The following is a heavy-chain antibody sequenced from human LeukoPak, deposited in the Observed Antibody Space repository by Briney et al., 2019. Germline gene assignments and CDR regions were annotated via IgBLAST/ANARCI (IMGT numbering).Heavy chain of an antibody. CDR2: ISGSGGST. Sequence: QSGGSLRLSCAASGFTFSSYAMSWVRQAPGKGLEWVSAISGSGGSTYYADSVKGRFTISRDNSKNTLYLQMNSLRAEDTAVYYCATDYDYGGNSEFDYWGQGTLVTVSS. J-gene: IGHJ4*02. CDR1: GFTFSSYA. V-gene: IGHV3-23*01. D-gene: IGHD4-23*01. CDR3: ATDYDYGGNSEFDY.